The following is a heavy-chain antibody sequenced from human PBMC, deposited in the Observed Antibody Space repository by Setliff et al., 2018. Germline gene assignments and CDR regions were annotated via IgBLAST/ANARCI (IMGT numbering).Heavy chain of an antibody. D-gene: IGHD2-2*01. J-gene: IGHJ5*02. CDR1: GYTFTSYA. CDR2: INAGNGNT. CDR3: ARAPRDCPNTSCYSWVDP. V-gene: IGHV7-4-1*01. Sequence: ASVKVSCKASGYTFTSYAMHWVRQAPGQRLEWMGWINAGNGNTTYAQAFTGRFVFSLDASVGTAYLQIYSLKPEDTAVYYCARAPRDCPNTSCYSWVDPWGQGTLVTVSS.